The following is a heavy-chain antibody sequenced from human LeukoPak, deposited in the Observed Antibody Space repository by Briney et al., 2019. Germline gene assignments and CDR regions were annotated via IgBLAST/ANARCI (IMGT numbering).Heavy chain of an antibody. V-gene: IGHV1-2*02. CDR2: INPNSGGT. CDR3: ARDGLEYDFWSGYFGWFDP. CDR1: GYTFTGYY. D-gene: IGHD3-3*01. J-gene: IGHJ5*02. Sequence: ASVKVSCKASGYTFTGYYMHWVRQAPGQGLEWMGWINPNSGGTNYAQKFQGRVTMTRDTSISTAYMELSRLRSDDTAVYYCARDGLEYDFWSGYFGWFDPWGQGTLVIVSS.